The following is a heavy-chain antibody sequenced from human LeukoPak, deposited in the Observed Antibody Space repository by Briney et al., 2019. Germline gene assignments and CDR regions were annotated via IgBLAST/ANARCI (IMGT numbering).Heavy chain of an antibody. J-gene: IGHJ5*02. D-gene: IGHD2-2*01. CDR1: GFTFSSYA. CDR2: ISYDGSNK. CDR3: ARAPGYCSSTSCYGPFDP. V-gene: IGHV3-30-3*01. Sequence: PGGSLRLSCAASGFTFSSYAMHWVRQAPGKGLEWVAVISYDGSNKYYADSVKGRFTISRDNSKNTLYLQMNSLRAEDTAVYYCARAPGYCSSTSCYGPFDPWGQGTLVTVSS.